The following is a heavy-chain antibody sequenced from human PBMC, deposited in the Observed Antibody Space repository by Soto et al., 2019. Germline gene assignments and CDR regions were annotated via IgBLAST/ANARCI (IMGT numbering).Heavy chain of an antibody. Sequence: PGESLKISCKGSGYSFSRYWIAWVRQMPGKGLEWMGMIYPYDSDTRYSPSFQGQVTFSADKPISTAYLQWSSLKASDTAKYYCARRPSNYYGMDVWGQGTTVTVSS. CDR1: GYSFSRYW. CDR2: IYPYDSDT. V-gene: IGHV5-51*01. J-gene: IGHJ6*02. CDR3: ARRPSNYYGMDV.